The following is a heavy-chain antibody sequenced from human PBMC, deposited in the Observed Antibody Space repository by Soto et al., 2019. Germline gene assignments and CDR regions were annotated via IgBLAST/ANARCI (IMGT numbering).Heavy chain of an antibody. J-gene: IGHJ6*02. Sequence: PSETLSLTCTVSGGSISSGGYYWSWIRQHPGKGLEWIGYIYYSGSTYYNPSLKSRVTISVDTSKNQFSLKLSSVTAADTAVYYCARVTTGTYTSTYYYYGMDVWGQGTTVTVSS. D-gene: IGHD1-1*01. CDR2: IYYSGST. V-gene: IGHV4-31*03. CDR1: GGSISSGGYY. CDR3: ARVTTGTYTSTYYYYGMDV.